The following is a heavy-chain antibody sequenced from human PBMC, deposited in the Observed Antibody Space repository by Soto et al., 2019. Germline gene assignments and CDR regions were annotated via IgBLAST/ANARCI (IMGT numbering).Heavy chain of an antibody. D-gene: IGHD2-21*01. J-gene: IGHJ4*02. CDR2: IIPIFGTA. CDR1: GGTFSSYA. CDR3: ARDSAYCGGECTARSFDY. V-gene: IGHV1-69*13. Sequence: ASVKVSCTASGGTFSSYAISWVRQAPGQGLEWMGGIIPIFGTANYAQKFQGRVTITADESTSTAYMELSSLRSEDTAVYYCARDSAYCGGECTARSFDYWGQGTLVTVSS.